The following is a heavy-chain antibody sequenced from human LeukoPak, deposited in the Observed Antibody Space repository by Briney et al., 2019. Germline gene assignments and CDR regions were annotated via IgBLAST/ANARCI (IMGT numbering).Heavy chain of an antibody. CDR3: AKEAGQYYDILTGRYYFDY. V-gene: IGHV3-21*01. D-gene: IGHD3-9*01. Sequence: PGGSLRLSCAASGFTFSSYSMNWVRLAPGKGLEWVSSISSSSSYIYYADSVKGRFTISRDNSKNTLYLQMNSLRAEDTAVYYCAKEAGQYYDILTGRYYFDYWGQGTLVTVSS. CDR1: GFTFSSYS. J-gene: IGHJ4*02. CDR2: ISSSSSYI.